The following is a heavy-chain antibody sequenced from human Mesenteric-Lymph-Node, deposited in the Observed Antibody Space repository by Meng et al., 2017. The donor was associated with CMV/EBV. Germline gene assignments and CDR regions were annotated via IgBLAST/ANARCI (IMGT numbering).Heavy chain of an antibody. CDR3: TRENAFDI. CDR2: MSTSGSTK. J-gene: IGHJ3*02. Sequence: SLKISCAASTFSFSSYEMNWVRQAPGKGLEWVSYMSTSGSTKYYAESVKGRFTISRDNAKNSLHLQMNSLRAEDTAVYYCTRENAFDIWGQGTMVTVSS. CDR1: TFSFSSYE. V-gene: IGHV3-48*03.